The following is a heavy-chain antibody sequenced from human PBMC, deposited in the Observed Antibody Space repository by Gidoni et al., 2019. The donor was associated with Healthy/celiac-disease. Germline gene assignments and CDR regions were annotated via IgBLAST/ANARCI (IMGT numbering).Heavy chain of an antibody. CDR3: AKDMVFYYDSSGCAFDI. D-gene: IGHD3-22*01. V-gene: IGHV3-9*01. J-gene: IGHJ3*02. Sequence: EVQLVESGGGLVQPGRSLRLSCAASVFTFDAYAMHWVRQAPGKGLEWVSGISWNSGSIGYADSVKGRFTISRDNAKNSLYLQMNSLRAEDTALYYCAKDMVFYYDSSGCAFDIWGQGTMVTVSS. CDR1: VFTFDAYA. CDR2: ISWNSGSI.